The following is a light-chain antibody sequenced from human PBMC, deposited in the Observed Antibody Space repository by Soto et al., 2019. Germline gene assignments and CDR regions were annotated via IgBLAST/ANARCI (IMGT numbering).Light chain of an antibody. CDR2: GAS. J-gene: IGKJ2*01. CDR1: QSVSSSY. Sequence: ELVLTQSPGTLSLSPGERGTLSCRASQSVSSSYLAWYQQKPGQAPRLLIYGASNRATGIPDRFSGSGSGTDFTLSISRLEPEDFAVDYCQQDGSSPRTFGEGTKLEIK. V-gene: IGKV3-20*01. CDR3: QQDGSSPRT.